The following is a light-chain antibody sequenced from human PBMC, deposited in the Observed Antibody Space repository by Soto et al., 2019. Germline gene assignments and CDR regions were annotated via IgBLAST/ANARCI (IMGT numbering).Light chain of an antibody. J-gene: IGKJ4*01. CDR3: QQYSYWPLT. V-gene: IGKV3-15*01. Sequence: EIVMTQSPATLSVSLGERATLSCRASQSVSSNLAWYQQKPGQAPRLLIYGASTRATGIPARFSGSESGTEFTLSINSLQSEDFAVYYCQQYSYWPLTFGGGTKVEIK. CDR1: QSVSSN. CDR2: GAS.